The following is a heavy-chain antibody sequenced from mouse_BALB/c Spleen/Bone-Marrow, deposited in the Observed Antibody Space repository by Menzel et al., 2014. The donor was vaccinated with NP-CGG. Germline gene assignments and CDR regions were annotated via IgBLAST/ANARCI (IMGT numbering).Heavy chain of an antibody. CDR3: ARALDSSGYGFAY. V-gene: IGHV2-9*02. D-gene: IGHD3-2*01. CDR1: GFSLTSYG. Sequence: QVQLKESGPGLVAPSQSLSITCTVSGFSLTSYGVHWVRQPPGKGLEWLGVIWAGGSTNYNSALMSRLSISKDNSKSQVFLKMNSLQTDDTAMYYCARALDSSGYGFAYWGQGTLSLSLQ. CDR2: IWAGGST. J-gene: IGHJ3*01.